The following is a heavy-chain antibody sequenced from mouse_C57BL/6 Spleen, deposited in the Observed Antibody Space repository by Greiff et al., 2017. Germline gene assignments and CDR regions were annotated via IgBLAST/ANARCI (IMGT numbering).Heavy chain of an antibody. D-gene: IGHD1-1*01. CDR2: SNPGSGGT. V-gene: IGHV1-54*01. CDR3: ARGITTVVAHWYFEV. CDR1: GYAFTNYL. J-gene: IGHJ1*03. Sequence: QVQLKQSGAELVRPGTSVKVSCKASGYAFTNYLIEWVKQRPGQGLEWIGVSNPGSGGTNYNEKFKGKATLTADKSSSTAYMQLSSLTSEDSAVYFCARGITTVVAHWYFEVWGTGTTVTVSS.